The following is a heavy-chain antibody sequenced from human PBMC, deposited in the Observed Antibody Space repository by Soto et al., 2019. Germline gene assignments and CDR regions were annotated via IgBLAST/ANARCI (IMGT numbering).Heavy chain of an antibody. Sequence: PGGSLRLSCAASGFAFNTYGMPWVRQAPGKGLEWVAATSSDETIKTYSDSAKGRFTISRDNSRNRLYLQMDSLRAEDTALYYFSKKLHGAVMSCPSYSGRRTQVPVSS. J-gene: IGHJ4*02. V-gene: IGHV3-30*18. CDR1: GFAFNTYG. CDR3: SKKLHGAVMSCPSY. CDR2: TSSDETIK. D-gene: IGHD4-17*01.